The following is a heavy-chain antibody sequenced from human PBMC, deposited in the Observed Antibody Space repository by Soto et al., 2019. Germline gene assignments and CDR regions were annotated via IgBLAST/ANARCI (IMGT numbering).Heavy chain of an antibody. Sequence: SETLSLTCAVYGGSFSGYYRSWIRQPPGKGLEWIGEINHSGSTNYNPSLKSRVTISVDTSKNQFSLKLSSVTAADTAVYYCARGRKKYCSGGSCTGGYYYYMDVWGKGTTVTVSS. D-gene: IGHD2-15*01. CDR3: ARGRKKYCSGGSCTGGYYYYMDV. V-gene: IGHV4-34*01. J-gene: IGHJ6*03. CDR1: GGSFSGYY. CDR2: INHSGST.